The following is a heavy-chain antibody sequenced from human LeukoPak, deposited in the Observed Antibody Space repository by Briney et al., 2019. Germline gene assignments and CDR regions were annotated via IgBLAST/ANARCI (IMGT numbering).Heavy chain of an antibody. Sequence: PGRTPRPSSVASGFTFSVFVMHCGCHTAGAGLECVSLIRRAGGGAFYADSVKGRFTISRDNRRRALYLQMNSLRTEDTALYYCAKEQKSRSWSEMDVWGKGTTVIVSS. CDR2: IRRAGGGA. CDR1: GFTFSVFV. CDR3: AKEQKSRSWSEMDV. D-gene: IGHD1-26*01. V-gene: IGHV3-43*01. J-gene: IGHJ6*04.